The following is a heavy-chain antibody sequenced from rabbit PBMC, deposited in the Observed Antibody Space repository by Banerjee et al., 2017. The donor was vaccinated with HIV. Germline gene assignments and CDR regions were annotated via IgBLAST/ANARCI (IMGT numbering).Heavy chain of an antibody. CDR3: ARDLAGVIGWNFNL. CDR1: GFSFSSINY. J-gene: IGHJ4*01. V-gene: IGHV1S45*01. CDR2: IYAGSSGST. Sequence: QEQLEESGGDLVKPEGSLTLTCTASGFSFSSINYMCWVRQAPGKGLEWIACIYAGSSGSTYYATWAKGRFTISKTSSTTVTLQMTSLTAADTATYFCARDLAGVIGWNFNLWGPGTLVTVS. D-gene: IGHD4-1*01.